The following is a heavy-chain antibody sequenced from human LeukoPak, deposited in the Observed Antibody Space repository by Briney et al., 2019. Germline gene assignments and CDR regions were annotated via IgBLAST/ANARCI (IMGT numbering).Heavy chain of an antibody. CDR2: ISSSGNT. V-gene: IGHV4-59*12. CDR3: ARGLAIDYDFWSGYSWNWFDP. Sequence: SETLFLTCTVSGASISGYFWSWIRQPPGKGLEWIGYISSSGNTNYNPSLKSRVTISVDTSKNRFSLKLSSVTAADTAVYYCARGLAIDYDFWSGYSWNWFDPWGQGTLVTVSS. J-gene: IGHJ5*02. CDR1: GASISGYF. D-gene: IGHD3-3*01.